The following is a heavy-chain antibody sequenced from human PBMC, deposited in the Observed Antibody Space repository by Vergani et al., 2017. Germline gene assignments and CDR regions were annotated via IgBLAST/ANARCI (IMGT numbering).Heavy chain of an antibody. Sequence: EVQLVESGGGLVQPGGSLRLSCAASGFIFSSYWMHWVRQAPGKGLEWVAAIKEDGSEKQYVDSVKGRFTISRDNAKKSLYLQMNSLRGEDTAVYYCARGNSLGSYWGQGILVTVSS. D-gene: IGHD1-7*01. V-gene: IGHV3-7*01. CDR1: GFIFSSYW. CDR3: ARGNSLGSY. CDR2: IKEDGSEK. J-gene: IGHJ4*02.